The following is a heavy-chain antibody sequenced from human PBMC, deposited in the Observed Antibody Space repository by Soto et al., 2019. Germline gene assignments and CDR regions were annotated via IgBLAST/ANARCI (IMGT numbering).Heavy chain of an antibody. V-gene: IGHV5-51*01. CDR3: ARHNAPGSSGWPTGLHYYYYGMDV. CDR1: GYSFTSYW. J-gene: IGHJ6*02. Sequence: PGESLKISCKGSGYSFTSYWIGWVRQMPGKGLEWMGIIYPGDSDTRYSPSFQGQVTISADKSISTAYLQWSSLKASDTAMYYCARHNAPGSSGWPTGLHYYYYGMDVWGQGTTVTVSS. CDR2: IYPGDSDT. D-gene: IGHD6-19*01.